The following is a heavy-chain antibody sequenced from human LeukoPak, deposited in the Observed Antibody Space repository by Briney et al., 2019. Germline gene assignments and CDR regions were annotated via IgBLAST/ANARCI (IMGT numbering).Heavy chain of an antibody. V-gene: IGHV3-11*01. Sequence: PGGSLRLSCAASGFTFSDYYMSWIRQAPGKGLXXXXXISSSGSNIYYADSLKGRFTISRDNAKNSLYLQMNSLRAEDTAVYYCARIGNLLSIEYWYFDLWGRGTLLTVSS. CDR2: ISSSGSNI. D-gene: IGHD1-14*01. CDR3: ARIGNLLSIEYWYFDL. CDR1: GFTFSDYY. J-gene: IGHJ2*01.